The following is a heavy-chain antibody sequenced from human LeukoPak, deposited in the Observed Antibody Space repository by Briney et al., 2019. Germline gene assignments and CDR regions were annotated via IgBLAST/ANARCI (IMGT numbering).Heavy chain of an antibody. CDR2: MYYSGST. Sequence: SETLSLTWTVSGGSITSRIYYWGWIRQAPGKGLEWIGSMYYSGSTYYDTSLKSRVSISVDMSKNQFSLKLSSVTASDTAVYYCARLFPYYYHYMDVWGKGTTVTVSS. J-gene: IGHJ6*03. D-gene: IGHD2-21*01. V-gene: IGHV4-39*07. CDR3: ARLFPYYYHYMDV. CDR1: GGSITSRIYY.